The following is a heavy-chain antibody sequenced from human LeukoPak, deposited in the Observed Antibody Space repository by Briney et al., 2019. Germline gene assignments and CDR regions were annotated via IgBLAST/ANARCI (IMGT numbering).Heavy chain of an antibody. D-gene: IGHD1-26*01. CDR2: ISYDGSNK. Sequence: PGRSLRLSCAASGFTFSSYAMHWVRQAPGKGLEWVTVISYDGSNKYYADSVKGRFTISRDNSKNTLYLQMNSLRAEDTAVYYCARDPQVGATWVDAFDIWGQGTMVTVSS. V-gene: IGHV3-30*01. CDR1: GFTFSSYA. J-gene: IGHJ3*02. CDR3: ARDPQVGATWVDAFDI.